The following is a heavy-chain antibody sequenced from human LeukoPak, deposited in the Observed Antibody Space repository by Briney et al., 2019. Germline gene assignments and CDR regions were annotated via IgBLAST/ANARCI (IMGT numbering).Heavy chain of an antibody. CDR3: TTDLAAVRGDPSTTIDY. D-gene: IGHD3-10*01. Sequence: PGGSLRLSCAASGFNFSNAWMSWVRQAPGKGLECVGRIKSKTDGRTTDYAAPVKGRFTISRDDSKKTLYLQMNSLKTEDTAVYYCTTDLAAVRGDPSTTIDYWGQGTLVTVSS. V-gene: IGHV3-15*01. J-gene: IGHJ4*02. CDR2: IKSKTDGRTT. CDR1: GFNFSNAW.